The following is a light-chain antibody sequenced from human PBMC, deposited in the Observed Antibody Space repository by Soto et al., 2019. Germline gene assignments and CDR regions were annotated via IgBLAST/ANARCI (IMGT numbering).Light chain of an antibody. CDR2: DAS. CDR3: RQHNSYPLT. CDR1: QSISDS. V-gene: IGKV1-5*01. Sequence: DIQMSQSPSTLSASVGDRVTIPCRASQSISDSLAWYQQKPGKAPKLLISDASTLERGVPSRFSGSGSGTEFSLNLNSLQTDDFANSSCRQHNSYPLTFGGGTKVEIK. J-gene: IGKJ4*01.